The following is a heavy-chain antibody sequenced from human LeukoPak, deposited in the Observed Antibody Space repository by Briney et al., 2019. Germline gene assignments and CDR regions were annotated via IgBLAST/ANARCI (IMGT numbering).Heavy chain of an antibody. Sequence: GGSLRLSCAASRFTFSSYGMHWVRQTPGKGLEWVAFIRHDGSYQQYVDSVKGRFTVSRDNSKYTVYLQMNSLRTEDTAVYYRAKNRDSSDYPRDFDYWGQGTLVTVSS. CDR3: AKNRDSSDYPRDFDY. CDR1: RFTFSSYG. D-gene: IGHD3-22*01. CDR2: IRHDGSYQ. V-gene: IGHV3-30*02. J-gene: IGHJ4*02.